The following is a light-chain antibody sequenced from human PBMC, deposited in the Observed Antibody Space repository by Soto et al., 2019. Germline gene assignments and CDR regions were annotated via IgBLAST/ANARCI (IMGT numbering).Light chain of an antibody. J-gene: IGKJ1*01. CDR3: QPDGNASRT. Sequence: EIVLTQSPGTLSLSPGERATLSCRASQSVSSSYLAWYQQKPGQAPRLLIYDASNRDTGIPDRFSGSGCGTDFTLTVTRLEPEDVAVYYCQPDGNASRTSGQGTKVEIK. CDR2: DAS. V-gene: IGKV3-20*01. CDR1: QSVSSSY.